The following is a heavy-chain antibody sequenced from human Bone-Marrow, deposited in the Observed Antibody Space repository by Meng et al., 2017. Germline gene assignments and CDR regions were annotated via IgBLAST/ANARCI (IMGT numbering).Heavy chain of an antibody. CDR2: ISYDGSNK. J-gene: IGHJ3*02. V-gene: IGHV3-30*04. CDR1: GFTFSSYA. CDR3: ASATPLYYDIGGVGYDI. D-gene: IGHD3-9*01. Sequence: GESLKISCAASGFTFSSYAMHWVRQAPGKGLEWVAVISYDGSNKYYADSVKGRFTISRDNSKNTLYLQMNSLRAEDTAVYYCASATPLYYDIGGVGYDIWGQGTMVTVSS.